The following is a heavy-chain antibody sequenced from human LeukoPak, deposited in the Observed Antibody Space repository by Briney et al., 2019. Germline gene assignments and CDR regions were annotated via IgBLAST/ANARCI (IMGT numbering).Heavy chain of an antibody. CDR3: AKGHAYYYDSSGYPDAFDI. J-gene: IGHJ3*02. V-gene: IGHV3-30*02. D-gene: IGHD3-22*01. CDR1: GFTFSSYG. Sequence: GGSLRLSCAASGFTFSSYGMHWVRQAPGKGLEWVAFIRYDGSNKYYADSVTGRFTSSRDNSKNTLYLQMNSLRAEDTAVYYCAKGHAYYYDSSGYPDAFDIWGQGTMVTVSS. CDR2: IRYDGSNK.